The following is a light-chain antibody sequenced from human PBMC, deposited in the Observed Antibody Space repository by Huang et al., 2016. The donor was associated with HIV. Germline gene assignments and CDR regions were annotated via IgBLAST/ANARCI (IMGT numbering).Light chain of an antibody. CDR1: PSVSSSY. CDR3: QHYGSSPFT. J-gene: IGKJ3*01. V-gene: IGKV3-20*01. Sequence: DIVLTQSPGTLSLSPGESATLSCRASPSVSSSYLCWYQQNPGQGPRLLIYGASSRASGIPDRFSGSGSGTDFTLTISRLEPEDFAVYYCQHYGSSPFTFGPGTKVDIK. CDR2: GAS.